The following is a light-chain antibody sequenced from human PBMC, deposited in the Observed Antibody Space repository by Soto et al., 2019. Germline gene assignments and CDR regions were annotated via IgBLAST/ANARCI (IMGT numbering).Light chain of an antibody. Sequence: QSVLTQPASVSGSPGQSITISCTGTGSDVSGYKYVSWYQQLPGEAPKLMIYGVSYRPSGVSDRFSGSKSGNTASLIISGLQAEDEADYSCSSYASSSPFVFGTGTKVTVL. CDR2: GVS. J-gene: IGLJ1*01. CDR3: SSYASSSPFV. CDR1: GSDVSGYKY. V-gene: IGLV2-14*01.